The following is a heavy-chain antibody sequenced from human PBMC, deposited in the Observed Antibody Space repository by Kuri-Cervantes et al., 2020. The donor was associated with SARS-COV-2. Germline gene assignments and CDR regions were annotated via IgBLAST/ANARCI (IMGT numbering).Heavy chain of an antibody. CDR1: GYTFTGYY. V-gene: IGHV1-2*02. D-gene: IGHD1-7*01. J-gene: IGHJ4*02. CDR2: INPNSGGT. Sequence: ASVKVCCKASGYTFTGYYMHWVRQAPGQGLEWMGWINPNSGGTNYAQKFQGRVTMTRDTSISTAYMELSRLRSDDTAVYYCARAGIWDNWNYRGVFDYWGQGTLVTVSS. CDR3: ARAGIWDNWNYRGVFDY.